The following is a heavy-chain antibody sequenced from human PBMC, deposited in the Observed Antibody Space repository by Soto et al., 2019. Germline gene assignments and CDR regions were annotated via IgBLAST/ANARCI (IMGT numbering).Heavy chain of an antibody. D-gene: IGHD3-10*01. CDR3: AKDFGTSSYGSGDDAFDI. CDR1: GFTFSSYV. Sequence: EVQLLESGGGLVQPGGSLRLSCAASGFTFSSYVMSWVRQAPGKGLEWVSAISGSGGSTYYADSVKGRFTISRDNSKNTLSLQMNSLRAEDTAVYDCAKDFGTSSYGSGDDAFDIWGQGTMVTVSS. V-gene: IGHV3-23*01. CDR2: ISGSGGST. J-gene: IGHJ3*02.